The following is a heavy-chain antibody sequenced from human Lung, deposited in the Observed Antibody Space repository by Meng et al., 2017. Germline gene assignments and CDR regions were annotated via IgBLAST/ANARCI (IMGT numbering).Heavy chain of an antibody. CDR2: VYFSGST. Sequence: QRQLQGLRTAQGTPSTTLSLTCTVPGDSVSSGGYYWSWIRQPQGKGLEWIGYVYFSGSTNYNPSLKSRVTISLDTSKNQFSLKFNSVTAADTAVYYCARGGTVVNLGYWGPGTLVTVSS. J-gene: IGHJ4*02. CDR3: ARGGTVVNLGY. V-gene: IGHV4-61*08. CDR1: GDSVSSGGYY. D-gene: IGHD4-23*01.